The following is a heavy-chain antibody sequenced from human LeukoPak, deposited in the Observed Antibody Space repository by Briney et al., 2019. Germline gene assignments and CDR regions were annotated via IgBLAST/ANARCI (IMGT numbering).Heavy chain of an antibody. D-gene: IGHD3-22*01. CDR2: INHSGST. CDR1: GGSFSGYY. CDR3: ARGRYYDSRGSFDY. Sequence: SETLSLTCAVYGGSFSGYYWSWIRQPPGKGLEWIGEINHSGSTNYNPSLKSRVTISVDTSKNQFSLKLSSVTAADTAVYYCARGRYYDSRGSFDYWGQGTLVTVSS. V-gene: IGHV4-34*01. J-gene: IGHJ4*02.